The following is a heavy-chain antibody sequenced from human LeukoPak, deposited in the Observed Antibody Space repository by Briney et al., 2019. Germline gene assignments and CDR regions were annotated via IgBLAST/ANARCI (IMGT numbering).Heavy chain of an antibody. Sequence: SETLSPTCTVSGGSISSYYWGWIRQPAGKGLEWIGRIYTSGSTNYNPSLKSRVTMSVDTSKNQFSLKLSSVTAVDTAVYYCARAYYDILTGYNWFDPWGQGTLVTVSS. CDR3: ARAYYDILTGYNWFDP. CDR2: IYTSGST. CDR1: GGSISSYY. D-gene: IGHD3-9*01. V-gene: IGHV4-4*07. J-gene: IGHJ5*02.